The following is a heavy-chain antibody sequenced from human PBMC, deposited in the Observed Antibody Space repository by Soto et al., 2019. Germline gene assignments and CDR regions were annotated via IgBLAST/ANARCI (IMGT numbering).Heavy chain of an antibody. V-gene: IGHV3-30*18. CDR2: ISKDGDIK. CDR3: TNWNYPQSD. D-gene: IGHD1-7*01. Sequence: QVQLVESGGGVVQPGASLRLSCAASGFTFNTYGMHWVRQAPGKGLEWVAVISKDGDIKIYADSMKGRFTISRDNSKNTLYLQVNSLRPEDTAVYYCTNWNYPQSDWGQGTRVTVSS. J-gene: IGHJ4*02. CDR1: GFTFNTYG.